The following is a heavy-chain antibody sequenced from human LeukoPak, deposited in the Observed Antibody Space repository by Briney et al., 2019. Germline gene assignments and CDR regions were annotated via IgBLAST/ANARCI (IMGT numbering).Heavy chain of an antibody. CDR2: IYSGGGT. CDR1: EFSVGSNY. Sequence: GGSLRLSCAASEFSVGSNYMTWVRQAPGKGLEWVSLIYSGGGTYYADSVKGRFTISRDNSKNTLYLQMNSLRAKDTAVYYCARDQFDYWGQGTLVTVSS. J-gene: IGHJ4*02. V-gene: IGHV3-66*01. CDR3: ARDQFDY.